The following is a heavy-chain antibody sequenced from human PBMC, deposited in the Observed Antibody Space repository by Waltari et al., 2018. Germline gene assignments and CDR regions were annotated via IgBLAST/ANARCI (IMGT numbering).Heavy chain of an antibody. D-gene: IGHD6-19*01. Sequence: DVQLVQSGGGLVEPGGSLRLSCEASGFTFGNAWMSWVGLAPGKGLEWVGLIRGKTDGGTTGYAAAVRVRFTISRDDSENTLYLQMNSLKFEDTAVYYCTTWGWSRFDYWALGTLVTVSS. CDR2: IRGKTDGGTT. V-gene: IGHV3-15*01. J-gene: IGHJ4*02. CDR1: GFTFGNAW. CDR3: TTWGWSRFDY.